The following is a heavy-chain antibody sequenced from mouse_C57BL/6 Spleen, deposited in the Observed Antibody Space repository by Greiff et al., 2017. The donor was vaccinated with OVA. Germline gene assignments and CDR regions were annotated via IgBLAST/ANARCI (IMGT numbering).Heavy chain of an antibody. CDR3: ARKDYGSSFYAMDY. J-gene: IGHJ4*01. V-gene: IGHV2-2*01. Sequence: VKVVESGPGLVQPSQSLSITCTVSGFSLTSYGVHWVRQSPGKGLEWLGVIWSGGSTDYNAAFISRLSISKDNSKSQVFFKMNSLQADDTAIYYCARKDYGSSFYAMDYWGQGTSVTVSS. CDR1: GFSLTSYG. D-gene: IGHD1-1*01. CDR2: IWSGGST.